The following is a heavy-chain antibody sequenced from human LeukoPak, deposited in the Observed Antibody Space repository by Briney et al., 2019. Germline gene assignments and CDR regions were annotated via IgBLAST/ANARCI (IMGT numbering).Heavy chain of an antibody. CDR1: GGSISGYY. CDR2: IYTSGST. J-gene: IGHJ4*02. D-gene: IGHD2-15*01. Sequence: PETLSLTCTVSGGSISGYYWSWIRQPAGKGLEWIGRIYTSGSTDYNPSLKSRVTMSVDTSKNQFSLKLTSVTAADTAVYYCARDRISRSYFDYWGQGTLVTVSS. CDR3: ARDRISRSYFDY. V-gene: IGHV4-4*07.